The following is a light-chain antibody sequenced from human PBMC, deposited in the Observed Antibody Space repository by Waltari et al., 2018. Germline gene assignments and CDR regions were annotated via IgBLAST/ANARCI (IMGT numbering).Light chain of an antibody. CDR2: DVT. Sequence: QSALTQPASVSGSPGQSLTLSCPVSSRALWSYNLAPWYQQHPGKAPKLMIYDVTKRPSGISSRFSGSKSGITASLTISGLQAEDEADYYCCSYAGFSTVVFGGGTKLTVL. V-gene: IGLV2-23*02. CDR1: SRALWSYNL. J-gene: IGLJ2*01. CDR3: CSYAGFSTVV.